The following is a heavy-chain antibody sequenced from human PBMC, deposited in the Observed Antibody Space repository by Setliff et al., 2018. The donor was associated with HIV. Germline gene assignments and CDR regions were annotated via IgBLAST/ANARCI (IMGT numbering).Heavy chain of an antibody. CDR3: ARLSGDYYYFDY. CDR2: IYTSGST. CDR1: GGSISSYY. D-gene: IGHD2-21*02. J-gene: IGHJ4*02. V-gene: IGHV4-4*09. Sequence: PSETLSLTCTVSGGSISSYYWSWIRQPPGKGLEWIGYIYTSGSTNYNPFLKSRVTISLDTSKNQFSLKLTSVTAADTAVYYCARLSGDYYYFDYWGQGTLVTVSS.